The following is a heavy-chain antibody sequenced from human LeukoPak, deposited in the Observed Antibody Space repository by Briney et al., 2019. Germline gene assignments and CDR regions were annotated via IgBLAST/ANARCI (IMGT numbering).Heavy chain of an antibody. J-gene: IGHJ5*02. CDR1: GFIFSSNW. CDR3: ARAGGYCSSTSCYNWFDP. V-gene: IGHV3-74*01. CDR2: INTEGSRT. D-gene: IGHD2-2*01. Sequence: GGSLRLSCAAPGFIFSSNWMHWVRQAPGKGLVWVARINTEGSRTSYADSVKGRFTTSRDNAKNTLYLQMNSLRAEDTAVYYCARAGGYCSSTSCYNWFDPWGQGTLVTVSS.